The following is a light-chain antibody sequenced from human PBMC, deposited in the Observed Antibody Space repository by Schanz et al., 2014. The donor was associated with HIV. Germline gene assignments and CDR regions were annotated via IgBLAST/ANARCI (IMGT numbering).Light chain of an antibody. J-gene: IGKJ1*01. CDR2: GAS. V-gene: IGKV3-20*01. CDR1: QSISRNY. Sequence: EIVLTQSPGTLSLSPGERATLSCRASQSISRNYLAWFQQKPGQAPRLLIFGASIRTTGIPDRFSGSGSGTDFTLIISSLQPEDFATYYCQQYNNYPLTFGLGTKVAIK. CDR3: QQYNNYPLT.